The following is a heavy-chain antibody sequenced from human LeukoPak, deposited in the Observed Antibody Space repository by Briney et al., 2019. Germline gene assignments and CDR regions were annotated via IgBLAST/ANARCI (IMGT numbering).Heavy chain of an antibody. Sequence: GGSLRLSCAASGFTFSSYLMHWVRQAPGKGLVWVSRINSDWSSITYADSVKGRFAISRDNAKNTLYLQMNSLRVEDTAVYYCAREGRVSGYDFDCWGQGTLVTVSS. D-gene: IGHD5-12*01. CDR1: GFTFSSYL. V-gene: IGHV3-74*03. CDR2: INSDWSSI. J-gene: IGHJ4*02. CDR3: AREGRVSGYDFDC.